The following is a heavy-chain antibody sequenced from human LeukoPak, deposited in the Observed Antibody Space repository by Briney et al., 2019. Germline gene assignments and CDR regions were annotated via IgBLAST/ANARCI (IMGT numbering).Heavy chain of an antibody. CDR2: IYSGGSP. CDR3: ARDLNYYDSSGYGH. CDR1: GFTVSGSY. D-gene: IGHD3-22*01. V-gene: IGHV3-53*01. Sequence: GGSLRLSCAASGFTVSGSYMSWVRQAPGKGLEWVSVIYSGGSPYYADSVKGRFTISRDNSKNTLYLQMNSLRAEDTAVYYCARDLNYYDSSGYGHWGQGTLVTVSP. J-gene: IGHJ4*02.